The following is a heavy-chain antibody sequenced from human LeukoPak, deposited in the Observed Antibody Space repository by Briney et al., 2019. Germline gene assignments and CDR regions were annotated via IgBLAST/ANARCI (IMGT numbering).Heavy chain of an antibody. J-gene: IGHJ1*01. Sequence: VASVKVSCKASGYTFTSYYMHWVRQAAGQGLEWAGIINPSGGSTSYAQKLQGRVTMTRDTTTSTVYMELSSLKSEAMAVYYCATDPRDFQHWGQGTLVTVSS. CDR2: INPSGGST. CDR1: GYTFTSYY. V-gene: IGHV1-46*01. CDR3: ATDPRDFQH.